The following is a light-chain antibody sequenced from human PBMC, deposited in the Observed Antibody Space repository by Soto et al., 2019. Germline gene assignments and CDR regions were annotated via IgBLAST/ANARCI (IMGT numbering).Light chain of an antibody. CDR1: QSVSNDF. J-gene: IGKJ5*01. CDR2: GAS. Sequence: EIVLTQSPATLSLSPGERATLSCRASQSVSNDFLAWYQQKPGQAPRLLIYGASTRATDVPDRFSGSGSGTDFTLTISRLEPEDFAVYYCQQYGNSPITFGQGTRLEIK. V-gene: IGKV3-20*01. CDR3: QQYGNSPIT.